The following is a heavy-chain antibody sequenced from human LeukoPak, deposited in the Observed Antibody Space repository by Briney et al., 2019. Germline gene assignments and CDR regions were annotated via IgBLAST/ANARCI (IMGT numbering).Heavy chain of an antibody. Sequence: GGSLRLSCAASGFTFSSYSMNWVRQAPGKGLEWVSSISSNSSYIYYADSVKGRFTISRDNAKNSLYLQMNSLRAEDTALYYCAKDILDSSGPLEYWGQGTLVTVSS. D-gene: IGHD6-19*01. CDR1: GFTFSSYS. V-gene: IGHV3-21*04. CDR3: AKDILDSSGPLEY. CDR2: ISSNSSYI. J-gene: IGHJ4*02.